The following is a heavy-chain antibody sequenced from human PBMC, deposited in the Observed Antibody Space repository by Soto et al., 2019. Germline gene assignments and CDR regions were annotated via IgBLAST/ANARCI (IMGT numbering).Heavy chain of an antibody. CDR2: ISSSSSSYI. V-gene: IGHV3-21*01. D-gene: IGHD4-4*01. CDR1: GFTFSSYS. CDR3: ARDGLGYSNYAFDI. J-gene: IGHJ3*02. Sequence: GGSLRLSCAASGFTFSSYSMNWVRQAPGKGLEWVSSISSSSSSYIYYADSVKGRFTISRDNAKNSLYLQMNSLRAEDTAVYYCARDGLGYSNYAFDIWGQGTRVTVSS.